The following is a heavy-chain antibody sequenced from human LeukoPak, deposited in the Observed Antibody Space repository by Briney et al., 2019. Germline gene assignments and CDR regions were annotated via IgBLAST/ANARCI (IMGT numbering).Heavy chain of an antibody. CDR2: ISGSGGST. Sequence: GGSLRLSCAASGFTFSSCAMSWVRQAPGKGLEWVSAISGSGGSTYYADSVKGRFTISRDNSKNTLYLQMNSLRAEDTAVYYCAKPITVGRSHNQFDYWGQGTLVTVSS. V-gene: IGHV3-23*01. CDR3: AKPITVGRSHNQFDY. J-gene: IGHJ4*02. CDR1: GFTFSSCA. D-gene: IGHD1-20*01.